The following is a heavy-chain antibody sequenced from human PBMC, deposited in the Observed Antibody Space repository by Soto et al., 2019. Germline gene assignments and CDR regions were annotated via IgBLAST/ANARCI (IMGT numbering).Heavy chain of an antibody. CDR1: GGSISSYY. Sequence: PSETLSLTCTVSGGSISSYYWSWIRQPPGKGLEWIGYIYYSGSTNYNPSLKSRVTISVDTSKNQFSLKLSSVTAADTAVYYCARGVYCSGGSCSGGPYDAFDIWGQGTMVTVSS. V-gene: IGHV4-59*01. D-gene: IGHD2-15*01. J-gene: IGHJ3*02. CDR3: ARGVYCSGGSCSGGPYDAFDI. CDR2: IYYSGST.